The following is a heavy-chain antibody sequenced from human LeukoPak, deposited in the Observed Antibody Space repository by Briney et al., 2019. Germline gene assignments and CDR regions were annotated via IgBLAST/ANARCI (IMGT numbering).Heavy chain of an antibody. D-gene: IGHD3-22*01. V-gene: IGHV4-4*07. CDR3: ARHFTYYYDSNGYPRDAFDV. Sequence: SETLSLTCTVSGGSISSYYWSWIRQPAGKGLEWIGRIYTSGSTNYNPSLKSRVTMSVDTSKNQFSLKLSSVTAADTAVYYCARHFTYYYDSNGYPRDAFDVWGQGTVVTVSS. J-gene: IGHJ3*01. CDR2: IYTSGST. CDR1: GGSISSYY.